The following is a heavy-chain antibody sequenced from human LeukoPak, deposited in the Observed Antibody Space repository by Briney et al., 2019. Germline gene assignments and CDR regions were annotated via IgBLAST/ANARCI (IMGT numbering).Heavy chain of an antibody. Sequence: ASVKVSRKASGYTFTSYDINWVRQATGQGLEWMGWMNPNSGNTGYAQKFQGRVTMTRNTSISTAYMELSSLRSEDTAVYYCARAGGYCGRISCPYYFDYWGQGSLVAVSS. CDR2: MNPNSGNT. V-gene: IGHV1-8*02. D-gene: IGHD2-15*01. J-gene: IGHJ4*02. CDR1: GYTFTSYD. CDR3: ARAGGYCGRISCPYYFDY.